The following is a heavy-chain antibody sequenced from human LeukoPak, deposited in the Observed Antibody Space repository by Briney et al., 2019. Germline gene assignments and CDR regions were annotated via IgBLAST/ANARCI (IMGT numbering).Heavy chain of an antibody. CDR3: ARRPFKGGPTDYFDY. D-gene: IGHD3-16*01. J-gene: IGHJ4*02. V-gene: IGHV3-48*03. Sequence: PGGSLRLSCAASGFTFSTYEMNWVRQAPGKGLEWVSYISSSGGTIYYADSVKGRFTISRDNAKNSLYLQMNSLRAEDTAVYYCARRPFKGGPTDYFDYWGQGTLVTVSS. CDR1: GFTFSTYE. CDR2: ISSSGGTI.